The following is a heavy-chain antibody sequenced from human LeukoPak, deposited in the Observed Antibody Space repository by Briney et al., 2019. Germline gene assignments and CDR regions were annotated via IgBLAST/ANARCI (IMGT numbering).Heavy chain of an antibody. CDR1: GFTFSSYA. CDR2: ISGSGGST. Sequence: GGSLRLSCAASGFTFSSYAMSWVRQAPGKGLEWVSGISGSGGSTHYADSVKGRFTISRDNSKNTVYLEMNSLRAEDTAVYYCAKDRDSSSWYLGSCFGDYWGQGTLVTVSS. V-gene: IGHV3-23*01. D-gene: IGHD6-13*01. CDR3: AKDRDSSSWYLGSCFGDY. J-gene: IGHJ4*02.